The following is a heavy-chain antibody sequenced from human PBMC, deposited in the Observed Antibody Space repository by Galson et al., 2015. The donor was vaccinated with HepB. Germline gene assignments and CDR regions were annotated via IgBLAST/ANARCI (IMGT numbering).Heavy chain of an antibody. D-gene: IGHD3-22*01. Sequence: SLRLSCAVSGFTFSSYAMSWVRQAPGKGLEWVSAISGAGGSRYYADSVKGRFTISRDNFKNTLYVQMDSLRAEDTAVYYRAKEFRAGDSSGFFDLWGRGTLVTVSS. CDR1: GFTFSSYA. CDR3: AKEFRAGDSSGFFDL. V-gene: IGHV3-23*01. CDR2: ISGAGGSR. J-gene: IGHJ2*01.